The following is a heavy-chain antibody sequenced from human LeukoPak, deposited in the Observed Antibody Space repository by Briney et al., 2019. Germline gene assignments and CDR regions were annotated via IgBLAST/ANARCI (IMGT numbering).Heavy chain of an antibody. Sequence: GGSLRLSCAASGFTFSSYAMSWVRQAPGKGLEWVSAISGSGGSTYYADSVKGRFTISRDNSKNTLYLQMNSLRAEDTAVYYCAKDLSGSYYSGSFDPWGQGTLVTVSS. CDR2: ISGSGGST. CDR1: GFTFSSYA. CDR3: AKDLSGSYYSGSFDP. D-gene: IGHD1-26*01. J-gene: IGHJ5*02. V-gene: IGHV3-23*01.